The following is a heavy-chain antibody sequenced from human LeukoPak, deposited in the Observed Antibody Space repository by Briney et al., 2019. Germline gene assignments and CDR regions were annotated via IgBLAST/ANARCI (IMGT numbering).Heavy chain of an antibody. D-gene: IGHD6-13*01. CDR3: ANSLYYYMDV. V-gene: IGHV1-2*02. CDR2: IYPNIGGT. CDR1: RYTFTGYY. J-gene: IGHJ6*03. Sequence: GASVKVSCMAPRYTFTGYYIRSVRPALGRGVGWMGWIYPNIGGTNYAQKFQGRVTMPRNTSISTAYMELSRLRSDDTAMYYCANSLYYYMDVWGKGTTVTDSS.